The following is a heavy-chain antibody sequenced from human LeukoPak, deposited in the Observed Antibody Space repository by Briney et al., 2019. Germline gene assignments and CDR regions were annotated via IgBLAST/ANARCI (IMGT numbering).Heavy chain of an antibody. CDR3: AKQLGYCSDGSCYFPY. CDR2: ISNNGGYT. Sequence: GGSLRLSCAASEFTLSSYAMSWVRQAPGKGLEWVSAISNNGGYTYYADSVQGRFTISRDNSKSTLCLQMNSLIAEDTAVYYCAKQLGYCSDGSCYFPYWGQGTLVTVSS. J-gene: IGHJ4*02. CDR1: EFTLSSYA. D-gene: IGHD2-15*01. V-gene: IGHV3-23*01.